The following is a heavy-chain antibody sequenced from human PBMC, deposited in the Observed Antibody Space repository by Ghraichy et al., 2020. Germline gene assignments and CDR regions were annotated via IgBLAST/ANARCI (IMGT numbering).Heavy chain of an antibody. J-gene: IGHJ2*01. V-gene: IGHV2-5*02. CDR3: ARWGSVEMATITGFGLDSDNWYFDL. CDR1: GFSLSTSGVG. CDR2: IYWDDDK. D-gene: IGHD5-24*01. Sequence: SGPTLVKPTQTLTLTCTFSGFSLSTSGVGVGWIRQPPGKALEWLALIYWDDDKRYSPSLKSRLTITKDTSKNQVVLTMTNMDPVDTATYYCARWGSVEMATITGFGLDSDNWYFDLWGRGTLVTVSS.